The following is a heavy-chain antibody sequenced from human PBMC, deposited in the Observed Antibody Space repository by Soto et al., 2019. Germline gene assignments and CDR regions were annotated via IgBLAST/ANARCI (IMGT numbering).Heavy chain of an antibody. J-gene: IGHJ4*02. V-gene: IGHV1-69*02. D-gene: IGHD4-17*01. CDR3: ARAGHHYGDYVGYLDY. CDR1: AGTFSSYT. CDR2: IIPILGIA. Sequence: QVQLVQSGAEVKKPGSSVKVSCKASAGTFSSYTISWVRQAPGQGLEWMGRIIPILGIANYAQKFQGRVTNIGDKSTSTAYMELSSLSSDDTAVYYCARAGHHYGDYVGYLDYWSKGTLVTVSS.